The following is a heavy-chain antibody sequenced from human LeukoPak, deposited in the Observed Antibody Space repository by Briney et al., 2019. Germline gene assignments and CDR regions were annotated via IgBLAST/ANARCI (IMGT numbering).Heavy chain of an antibody. V-gene: IGHV4-59*08. CDR2: IFYSGST. CDR1: GGSISSSY. J-gene: IGHJ4*02. D-gene: IGHD3-22*01. CDR3: ARVRPYYYDSSGLSSSYYFDY. Sequence: SETLSPTGTVSGGSISSSYWSWIRQPPGRGLGGIGFIFYSGSTNYNPSLKSRVTISVDTSKNQFSLKLSSVTAADTAVYYCARVRPYYYDSSGLSSSYYFDYWGQGTLVTVSS.